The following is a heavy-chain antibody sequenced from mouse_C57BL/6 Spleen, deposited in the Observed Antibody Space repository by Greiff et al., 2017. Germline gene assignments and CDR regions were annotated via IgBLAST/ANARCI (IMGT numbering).Heavy chain of an antibody. CDR3: ARRWLLRGGYFDY. D-gene: IGHD2-3*01. CDR2: INPNNGGT. J-gene: IGHJ2*01. Sequence: VQLQQSGPELVKPGASVKIPCKASGYTFTDYNMDWVKQSHGKSLEWIGDINPNNGGTIYNQKFKGKATLTVDKSSSTAYMELRSLTSEDTAVYYCARRWLLRGGYFDYWGQGTTLTVSS. V-gene: IGHV1-18*01. CDR1: GYTFTDYN.